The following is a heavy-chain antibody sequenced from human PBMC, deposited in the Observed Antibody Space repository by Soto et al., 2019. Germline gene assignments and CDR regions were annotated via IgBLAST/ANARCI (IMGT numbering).Heavy chain of an antibody. CDR2: IYYSGYT. CDR1: GDSIRSYY. Sequence: SETLSLTCTVSGDSIRSYYCSWIRQPPGKGLEWIGYIYYSGYTSYNPSLKSRVTISVDTSKNQFSLKLNSVTAADTAVYYCARCFSGNYPGRPEEQYYFDSWGQGTLVTVSS. D-gene: IGHD1-26*01. CDR3: ARCFSGNYPGRPEEQYYFDS. J-gene: IGHJ4*02. V-gene: IGHV4-59*01.